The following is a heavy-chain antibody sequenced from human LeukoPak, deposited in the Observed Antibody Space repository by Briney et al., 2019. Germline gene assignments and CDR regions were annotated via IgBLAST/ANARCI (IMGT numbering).Heavy chain of an antibody. CDR3: ARDQPGATVTTGPFSDYSHFDL. CDR2: IYTSGST. D-gene: IGHD4-17*01. V-gene: IGHV4-4*07. J-gene: IGHJ2*01. Sequence: SETLSLTCTVSGGSISSYYWSWIRQPAGKGLEWIGRIYTSGSTNYNPSLKSRVTMSVDTSKNQFSLKLSSVTAADTAVYYCARDQPGATVTTGPFSDYSHFDLWVRGTLVTVSS. CDR1: GGSISSYY.